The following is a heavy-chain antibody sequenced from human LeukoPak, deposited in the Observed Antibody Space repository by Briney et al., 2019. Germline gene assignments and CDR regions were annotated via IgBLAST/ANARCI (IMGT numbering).Heavy chain of an antibody. CDR3: AKRRLTGYYSPHFDY. V-gene: IGHV3-23*01. CDR2: ISGGGGST. CDR1: GFTFSSYA. J-gene: IGHJ4*02. D-gene: IGHD3-9*01. Sequence: GGSLRLSCAASGFTFSSYAMNWVRQAPGQGLEWVSAISGGGGSTYYADSVKGRFTISRDNSKNTLFLQMNSLRAEDTAVYYCAKRRLTGYYSPHFDYWGQGTLVTVSS.